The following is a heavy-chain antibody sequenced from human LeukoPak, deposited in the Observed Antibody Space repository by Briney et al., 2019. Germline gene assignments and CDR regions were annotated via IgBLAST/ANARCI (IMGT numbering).Heavy chain of an antibody. D-gene: IGHD3-10*01. Sequence: SDPTLVNPTQTLTLTCTFSGFSLSTSGMCVSWIRQPPGKALEWLARIDWDDDKYYSTSLKTRLTISKDTSKNQVVLTMTNMDPVDTATYYCARIRRTMVRGVYYFDYWGQGTLVTVSS. CDR3: ARIRRTMVRGVYYFDY. V-gene: IGHV2-70*11. CDR2: IDWDDDK. J-gene: IGHJ4*02. CDR1: GFSLSTSGMC.